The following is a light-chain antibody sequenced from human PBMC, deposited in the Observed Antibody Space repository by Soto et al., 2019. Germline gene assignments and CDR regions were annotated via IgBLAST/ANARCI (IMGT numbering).Light chain of an antibody. CDR2: GIT. CDR1: TSNIGANYD. CDR3: QSYDSSLSGFVV. V-gene: IGLV1-40*01. J-gene: IGLJ2*01. Sequence: QSVLTQPPSVSGAPGQRVTISCSGSTSNIGANYDVHWYQQLPGTAPKLLIYGITNRPSGVPDRFSGSKSGTSASLAITGLQAEDEADYYCQSYDSSLSGFVVFGGGTKVTVL.